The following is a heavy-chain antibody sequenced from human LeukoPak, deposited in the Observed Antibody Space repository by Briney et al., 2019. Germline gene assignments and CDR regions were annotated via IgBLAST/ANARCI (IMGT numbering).Heavy chain of an antibody. CDR3: ATARDNYDISGFSALEY. J-gene: IGHJ4*02. D-gene: IGHD3-22*01. Sequence: PGGSQRLSCAASGFTFSSYGMHWVRQAPGKGLDWVAVIWYDGSNKNYADSVKGRFTISRDNSKNTLYLLMDSLRAEDTGVYYCATARDNYDISGFSALEYWGQGTLVTVSS. CDR1: GFTFSSYG. CDR2: IWYDGSNK. V-gene: IGHV3-33*01.